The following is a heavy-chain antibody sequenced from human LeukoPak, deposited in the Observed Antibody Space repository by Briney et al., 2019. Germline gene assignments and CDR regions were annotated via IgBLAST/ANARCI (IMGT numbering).Heavy chain of an antibody. V-gene: IGHV4-39*01. J-gene: IGHJ4*02. D-gene: IGHD3-22*01. Sequence: PSETLSLTCTVSGGSISSSSYYWGWIRQPPGKGLEWIGSIYYSGSTYYNPSLKSRVTISVDTSKNQFSLKLSSVTAADTAMYYCARCSPDYYDSRDLGYFDYWGQGTLVTVSS. CDR2: IYYSGST. CDR1: GGSISSSSYY. CDR3: ARCSPDYYDSRDLGYFDY.